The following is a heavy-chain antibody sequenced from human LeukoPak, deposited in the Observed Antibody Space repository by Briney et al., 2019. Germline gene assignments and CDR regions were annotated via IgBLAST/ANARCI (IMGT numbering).Heavy chain of an antibody. J-gene: IGHJ6*02. Sequence: RASVKVSCKASGGTFSSYAISWVRQAPGQGLEWMGGIISIFGTANYAQKFQGRVTITADESTSTAYMELSSLRSEDTAVYYCARLPLRSIAVGYYGMDVWGQGTTVTVSS. CDR3: ARLPLRSIAVGYYGMDV. V-gene: IGHV1-69*13. CDR2: IISIFGTA. D-gene: IGHD6-6*01. CDR1: GGTFSSYA.